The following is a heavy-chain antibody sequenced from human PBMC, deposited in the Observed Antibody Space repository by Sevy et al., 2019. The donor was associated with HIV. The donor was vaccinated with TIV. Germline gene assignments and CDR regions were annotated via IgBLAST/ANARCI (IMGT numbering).Heavy chain of an antibody. D-gene: IGHD1-26*01. V-gene: IGHV1-18*01. CDR1: GYTFTSYG. J-gene: IGHJ6*03. CDR2: ISAYNGNT. CDR3: ARGHSGSYSWGAYYYYYYMDV. Sequence: ASVKVSCKASGYTFTSYGISWVRQAPGQGLEWMGWISAYNGNTNYVQKLQGRVTMTTDTSTSTAYMELRSLRSDDTAVYYCARGHSGSYSWGAYYYYYYMDVWGKGTTVTVSS.